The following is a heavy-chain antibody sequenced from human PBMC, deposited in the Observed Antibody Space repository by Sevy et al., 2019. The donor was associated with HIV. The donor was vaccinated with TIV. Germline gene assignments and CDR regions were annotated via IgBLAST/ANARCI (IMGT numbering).Heavy chain of an antibody. V-gene: IGHV3-21*01. CDR1: GFTFSSYS. CDR2: ISSSSSYI. J-gene: IGHJ3*02. CDR3: ARVRGSGYFRAAFDI. D-gene: IGHD3-22*01. Sequence: GGSLRLSCAASGFTFSSYSMNWVRQAPGKGLEWVSSISSSSSYIYYADSVKGRFTISRDNAKNSLYLQMHSLRAEDTAVYYCARVRGSGYFRAAFDIWGQGTMVTVSS.